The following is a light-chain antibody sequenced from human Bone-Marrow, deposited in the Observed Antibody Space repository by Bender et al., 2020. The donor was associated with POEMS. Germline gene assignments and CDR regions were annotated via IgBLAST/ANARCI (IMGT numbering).Light chain of an antibody. J-gene: IGLJ3*02. Sequence: QSALTQPASVSGSPGQSITISCTGTSSGVGSYNYVSWYQKHPGKAPKVLIYDVNYRPSGVSNRFSGSKSGNTASLTIFGLQAEDEADYYCAAWDDSLNGWVFGGGTKVTVL. CDR3: AAWDDSLNGWV. V-gene: IGLV2-14*01. CDR2: DVN. CDR1: SSGVGSYNY.